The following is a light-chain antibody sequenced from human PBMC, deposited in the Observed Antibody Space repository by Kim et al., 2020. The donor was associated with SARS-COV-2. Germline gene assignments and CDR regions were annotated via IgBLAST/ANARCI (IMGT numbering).Light chain of an antibody. CDR2: EGS. J-gene: IGLJ2*01. Sequence: GPSITISCTGTSSDVGSYNLVSWYQQHPGKAPKLMIYEGSKRPSGVSNRFSGSKSGNTASLTISGLQAEDEADYYCCSYAGSSTVVFGGGTQLTVL. V-gene: IGLV2-23*01. CDR3: CSYAGSSTVV. CDR1: SSDVGSYNL.